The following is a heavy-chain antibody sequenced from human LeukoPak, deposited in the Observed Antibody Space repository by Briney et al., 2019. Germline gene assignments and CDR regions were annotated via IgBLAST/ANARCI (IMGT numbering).Heavy chain of an antibody. Sequence: GESLKISCKGSGYIFPNYWLGWVRQMPGKGLEWMGIIYPGDSDTRYSPSFQGQVTISADKSISTAYLQWSSLKASDTAMYYCARHYSGSQSGPESYWGQGTLVTVSS. CDR1: GYIFPNYW. V-gene: IGHV5-51*01. D-gene: IGHD3-10*01. CDR2: IYPGDSDT. CDR3: ARHYSGSQSGPESY. J-gene: IGHJ4*02.